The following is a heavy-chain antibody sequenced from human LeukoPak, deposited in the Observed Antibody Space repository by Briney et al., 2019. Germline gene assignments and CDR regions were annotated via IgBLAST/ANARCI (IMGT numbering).Heavy chain of an antibody. V-gene: IGHV3-7*01. CDR1: GFTFSNAW. CDR2: INPDGSEK. Sequence: GGSLRLSCAASGFTFSNAWMSWVRQAPGKGLEWVDNINPDGSEKSYVESVKGPFTISRDKAKNSLYLQMNRLRAEDTALYYCARDGGSSGVYPYWGQGIRVPVPS. D-gene: IGHD6-19*01. CDR3: ARDGGSSGVYPY. J-gene: IGHJ4*02.